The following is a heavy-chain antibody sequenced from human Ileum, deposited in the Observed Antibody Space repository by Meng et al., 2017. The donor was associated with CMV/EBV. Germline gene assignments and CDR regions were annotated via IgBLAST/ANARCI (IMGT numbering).Heavy chain of an antibody. CDR3: VTRSKFNLVWSFDI. D-gene: IGHD6-6*01. Sequence: SQTLSLTCAISGASVSSKDVTWDWIRQSPSGGLEWLGRTYYRSKWYNDYAQSVKGRISVTPDTSKNQFSLELNSVSPADAAVYYCVTRSKFNLVWSFDIWGQGTTVTVSS. V-gene: IGHV6-1*01. CDR1: GASVSSKDVT. J-gene: IGHJ3*02. CDR2: TYYRSKWYN.